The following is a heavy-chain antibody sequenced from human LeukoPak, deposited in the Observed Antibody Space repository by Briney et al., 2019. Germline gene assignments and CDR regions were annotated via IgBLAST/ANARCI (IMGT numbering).Heavy chain of an antibody. D-gene: IGHD5-12*01. Sequence: PSETLSLTCTVSGGSISSYFWNWIRQPPGQGREWIGYMSNTGITKYNPSLKSRVTISADTSKNQFSLNLKSVTAADTAVYYCAKASVATAVLFDSWGQGTLVAVSS. V-gene: IGHV4-59*01. CDR2: MSNTGIT. CDR3: AKASVATAVLFDS. J-gene: IGHJ4*02. CDR1: GGSISSYF.